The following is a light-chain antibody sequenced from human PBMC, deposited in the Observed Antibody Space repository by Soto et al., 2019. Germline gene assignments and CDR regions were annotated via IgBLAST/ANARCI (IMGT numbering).Light chain of an antibody. V-gene: IGKV1-5*03. CDR1: QTISSW. Sequence: SHMTLSPSTLSGSVRDRVTITCRASQTISSWVAWYQQKPGKAPKLLIYKASTLKSGVPSRFSGSGSGTEFTLTISSLQPDDFATYYCQHYNSYSEAFGQGTKVDIK. CDR3: QHYNSYSEA. CDR2: KAS. J-gene: IGKJ1*01.